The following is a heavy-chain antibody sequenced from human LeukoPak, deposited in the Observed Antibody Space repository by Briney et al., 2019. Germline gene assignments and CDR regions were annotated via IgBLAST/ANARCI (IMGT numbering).Heavy chain of an antibody. CDR3: AKPLPMVRGGFDY. J-gene: IGHJ4*02. CDR1: GFTFSSYW. D-gene: IGHD3-10*01. Sequence: PGGSLRLSCAASGFTFSSYWMHWVRQAPGKGLEWVSAISGSGTTTYYADSVKGRFTVSRDNSKNTLYLQMNSLRAEDTAVYYCAKPLPMVRGGFDYWGQGTLVTVSS. CDR2: ISGSGTTT. V-gene: IGHV3-23*01.